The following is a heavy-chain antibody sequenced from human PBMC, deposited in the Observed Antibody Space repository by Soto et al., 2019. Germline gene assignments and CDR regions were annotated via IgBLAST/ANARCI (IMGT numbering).Heavy chain of an antibody. J-gene: IGHJ2*01. CDR3: SRVTCGYRWYFDL. D-gene: IGHD5-12*01. CDR2: IGTAGDT. V-gene: IGHV3-13*01. Sequence: HPGGPLRLSCAASGFTFSSYDIHWVRQATGKGLEWVSGIGTAGDTYYPGSVKGRFTISRENAKNSLYLQMNSLRAGDTAVYYCSRVTCGYRWYFDLWGRGTLVTVSS. CDR1: GFTFSSYD.